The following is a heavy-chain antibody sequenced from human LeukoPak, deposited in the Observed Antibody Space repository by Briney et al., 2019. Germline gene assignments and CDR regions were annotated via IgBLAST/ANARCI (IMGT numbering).Heavy chain of an antibody. CDR1: GFKFDDYA. CDR2: ISWNSGSI. CDR3: AAARAPDY. Sequence: PGGSLRLSCAASGFKFDDYAMHWVRQAPGKGLEWVSGISWNSGSIGYADSVKGRFTMSRDNAKNSLYLQMNSLKAEDTALYYCAAARAPDYWGQGTLVTVSS. J-gene: IGHJ4*02. D-gene: IGHD6-25*01. V-gene: IGHV3-9*01.